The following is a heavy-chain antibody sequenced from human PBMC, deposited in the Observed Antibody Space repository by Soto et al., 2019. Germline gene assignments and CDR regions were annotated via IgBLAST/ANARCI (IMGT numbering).Heavy chain of an antibody. J-gene: IGHJ6*02. V-gene: IGHV1-69*01. D-gene: IGHD2-2*01. Sequence: QVQLVQSGAEVKKPGSSVKVSCKASGGTFSSYAISWVRQAPGQGLEWMGGIIPIFGTANYAQKFQGRVTITADQATSTAYMELSSLRSEDTAVYYCAREAVGYCSSTSCYRPGYYYYGMDVWGQGTTVTVSS. CDR1: GGTFSSYA. CDR3: AREAVGYCSSTSCYRPGYYYYGMDV. CDR2: IIPIFGTA.